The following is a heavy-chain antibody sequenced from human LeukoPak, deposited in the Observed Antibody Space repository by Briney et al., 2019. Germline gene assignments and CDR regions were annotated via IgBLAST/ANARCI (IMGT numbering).Heavy chain of an antibody. CDR1: GFTFNSYA. CDR3: AKDRSCTNDVCHGDFDY. V-gene: IGHV3-23*01. Sequence: GGSLRLSCAASGFTFNSYAMNWVRQAPGKGLEWVSGISGSDYSTHYADSLKTRFTVSRDNSKNTAYLQMHSLRVEDTAVYYCAKDRSCTNDVCHGDFDYWGQGTLVTVSS. CDR2: ISGSDYST. D-gene: IGHD2-8*01. J-gene: IGHJ4*02.